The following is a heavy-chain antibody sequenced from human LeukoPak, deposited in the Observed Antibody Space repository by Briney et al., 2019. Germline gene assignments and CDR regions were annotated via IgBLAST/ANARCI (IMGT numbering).Heavy chain of an antibody. J-gene: IGHJ4*02. Sequence: PGGSLRLSCVASGYTFSSYSINWVRHAPGKGLEWVSSISVRSNYIYYADSVRGRFSISRDDARDSLYLQMNSLRAEGTAVYFCVRLRRNSDTSGFYYYYDFWGQGTLVTVSS. CDR3: VRLRRNSDTSGFYYYYDF. D-gene: IGHD3-22*01. V-gene: IGHV3-21*01. CDR2: ISVRSNYI. CDR1: GYTFSSYS.